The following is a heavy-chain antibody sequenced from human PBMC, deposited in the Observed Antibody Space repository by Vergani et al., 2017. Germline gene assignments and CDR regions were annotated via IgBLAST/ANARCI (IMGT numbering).Heavy chain of an antibody. J-gene: IGHJ3*01. CDR1: GGSLSGYY. CDR2: IYHSGTI. CDR3: ARRAERWETLLRDDFDV. V-gene: IGHV4-34*01. Sequence: QVQLQQWGPGLLKPSETLSLTCAVSGGSLSGYYWSWIRLAPGKGLEWIGEIYHSGTINYNPTLKSPFNVSIDTSRDHFSLKLRSVSAADTAVYFCARRAERWETLLRDDFDVWDQGTFVTVSP. D-gene: IGHD1-26*01.